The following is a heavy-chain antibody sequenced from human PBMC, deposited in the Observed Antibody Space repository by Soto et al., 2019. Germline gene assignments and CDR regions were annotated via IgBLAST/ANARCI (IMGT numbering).Heavy chain of an antibody. D-gene: IGHD2-8*01. Sequence: QSGGSLRLSCVVSGISFDDYAMHWVRQVPGKGLGWVSGINWDSGDIGYADSVKGRFTISRDNAKNSLYLQMNSLKTEDTALYYCAKDTAPGFYDANGHLDYWGQGTPVTVSS. CDR2: INWDSGDI. J-gene: IGHJ4*02. CDR1: GISFDDYA. CDR3: AKDTAPGFYDANGHLDY. V-gene: IGHV3-9*01.